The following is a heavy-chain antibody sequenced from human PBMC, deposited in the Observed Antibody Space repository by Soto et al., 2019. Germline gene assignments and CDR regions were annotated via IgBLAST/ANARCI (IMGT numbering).Heavy chain of an antibody. Sequence: QVQLVESGGGVVQPGRSLRLSCEASGFTFSYGFHWVRQAPGKGLEWVAVIWWDGSNKFYADSVKGRFTISRDNSKKTLYLKMNSLRAEDTAVYYCAREGYCSGGGCYSGMDVWGQGTTVTVSS. CDR3: AREGYCSGGGCYSGMDV. V-gene: IGHV3-33*01. CDR2: IWWDGSNK. CDR1: GFTFSYG. D-gene: IGHD2-15*01. J-gene: IGHJ6*02.